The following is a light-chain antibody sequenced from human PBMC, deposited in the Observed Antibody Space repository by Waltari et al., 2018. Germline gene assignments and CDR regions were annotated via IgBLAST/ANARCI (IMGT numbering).Light chain of an antibody. CDR3: QKYSSSPLT. CDR2: GAS. V-gene: IGKV3-20*01. Sequence: VILTQSPATLSLSPGERATLSCRASQSVSSYLAWYQQKPGQAPRLLIYGASSRATGIPDRFSGIGSGTEFTLTISSLEPEDFAVYYCQKYSSSPLTFGGGTKVEIK. J-gene: IGKJ4*01. CDR1: QSVSSY.